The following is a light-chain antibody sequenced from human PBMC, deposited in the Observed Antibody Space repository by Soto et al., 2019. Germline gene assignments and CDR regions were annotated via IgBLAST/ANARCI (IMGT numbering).Light chain of an antibody. CDR2: EGT. V-gene: IGLV2-23*01. CDR3: CSYAGISTVV. CDR1: SSDVGSFNL. J-gene: IGLJ2*01. Sequence: QAVVTQPASVSGSPRQSITISCTGTSSDVGSFNLVSWYQHHPGKAPKLIIYEGTKRPSGVSNRFSASKSGNTASLTISGLQAEDEADYYCCSYAGISTVVFGGGTKVTVL.